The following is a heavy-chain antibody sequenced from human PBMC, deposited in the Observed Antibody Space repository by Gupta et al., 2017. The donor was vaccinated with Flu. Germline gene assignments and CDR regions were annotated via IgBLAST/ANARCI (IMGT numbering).Heavy chain of an antibody. CDR2: ISSSSSYI. CDR1: GFTFSSYS. CDR3: ARDRGAGTEYFQH. V-gene: IGHV3-21*01. J-gene: IGHJ1*01. Sequence: EVQLVGSGGGLVKAGGALRLSCGASGFTFSSYSMNWVRQAPGKGLEWVSSISSSSSYIYYADSVKGRFTISRDNAKNSLYLQMNSLRAEDTAVYYCARDRGAGTEYFQHWGQGTLVTVSS. D-gene: IGHD6-19*01.